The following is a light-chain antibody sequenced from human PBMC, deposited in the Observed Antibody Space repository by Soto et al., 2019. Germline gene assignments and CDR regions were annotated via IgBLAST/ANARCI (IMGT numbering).Light chain of an antibody. V-gene: IGKV1-39*01. CDR1: QAISTY. Sequence: DMQMTQSRSTLYASIGDRVTITCRASQAISTYLNWYQQKLGKAPTLLIYAASSLQSGVPSRFSGGGSGTDVTLTISSLQPEDFATYFCQQCYSFPRTFGQGTKVEIK. J-gene: IGKJ1*01. CDR3: QQCYSFPRT. CDR2: AAS.